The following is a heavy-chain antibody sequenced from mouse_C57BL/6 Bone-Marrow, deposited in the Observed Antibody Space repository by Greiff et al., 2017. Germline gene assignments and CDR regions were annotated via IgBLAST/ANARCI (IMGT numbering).Heavy chain of an antibody. D-gene: IGHD2-4*01. J-gene: IGHJ1*03. Sequence: VKLQQSGAELVRPGASVTLSCKASGYTFTDYEMHWVKQTPVHGLEWIGAIDPETGGTAYNQKFKGKAILTADKSSSTAYMELRSLTSADSAVYYFTMITRYFDVWGTGTTVTVSS. CDR1: GYTFTDYE. CDR3: TMITRYFDV. CDR2: IDPETGGT. V-gene: IGHV1-15*01.